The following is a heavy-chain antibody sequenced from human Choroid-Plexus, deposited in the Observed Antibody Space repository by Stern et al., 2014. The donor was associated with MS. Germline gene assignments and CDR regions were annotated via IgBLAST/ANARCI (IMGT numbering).Heavy chain of an antibody. J-gene: IGHJ4*02. CDR3: AKDRQWSTYFFDY. D-gene: IGHD2-15*01. V-gene: IGHV3-30*18. CDR1: GFTFSNFG. Sequence: DQLVESGGGVAHPPPPLILPCAASGFTFSNFGMHWVRQAPGKGLEWVALISYDGSDKYYADSVKGRFTIFRDNSKNTLYMHMNSLRAEDTAVYYCAKDRQWSTYFFDYWGQGSLVTVSS. CDR2: ISYDGSDK.